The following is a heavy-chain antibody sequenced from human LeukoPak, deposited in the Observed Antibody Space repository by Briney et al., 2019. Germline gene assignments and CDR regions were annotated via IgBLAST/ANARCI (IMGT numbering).Heavy chain of an antibody. Sequence: ASVKVSCKASGGTFSSYAISWVRQAPGQGLEWMGGIIPIFGTANYAQKFQGRVTFTADESTRTAYMELSSLRSEDTAVYYCARSWHCSSTSCYSDWFDPWGQGTLVTVSS. CDR1: GGTFSSYA. CDR3: ARSWHCSSTSCYSDWFDP. J-gene: IGHJ5*02. CDR2: IIPIFGTA. V-gene: IGHV1-69*01. D-gene: IGHD2-2*01.